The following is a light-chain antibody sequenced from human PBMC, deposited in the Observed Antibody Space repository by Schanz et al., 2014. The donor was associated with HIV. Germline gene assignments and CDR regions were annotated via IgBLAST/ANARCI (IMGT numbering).Light chain of an antibody. J-gene: IGLJ1*01. CDR2: NTH. CDR1: SSNIGSNY. CDR3: AAWDDSLNGYV. V-gene: IGLV1-44*01. Sequence: QSVLTQPPSASGTPGQRVTISCSGSSSNIGSNYVYWYQQLPGTAPKLLIYNTHLRPSGVPDRFSGSKSGTSASLAISGLQSEDEADYYCAAWDDSLNGYVFGTGTKLTVL.